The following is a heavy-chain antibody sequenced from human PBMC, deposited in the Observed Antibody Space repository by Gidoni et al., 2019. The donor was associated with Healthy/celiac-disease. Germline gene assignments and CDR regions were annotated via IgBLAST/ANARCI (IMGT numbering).Heavy chain of an antibody. CDR3: AREALGYCSGGSCSLDSGWYEDYYYGMDV. J-gene: IGHJ6*02. D-gene: IGHD2-15*01. V-gene: IGHV3-21*01. CDR1: GFTFSSYS. Sequence: EVQLVESGGGLVKPGGSLRLSCAASGFTFSSYSMHWVRQAPGKGLEWVSSISSSSSYIYYADSVKGRFTISRDNAKNSLYLQMNSLRAEDTAVYYCAREALGYCSGGSCSLDSGWYEDYYYGMDVWGQGTTVTVSS. CDR2: ISSSSSYI.